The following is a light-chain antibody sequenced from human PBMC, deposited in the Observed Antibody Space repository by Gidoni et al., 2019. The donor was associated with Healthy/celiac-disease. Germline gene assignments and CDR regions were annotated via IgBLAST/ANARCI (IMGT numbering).Light chain of an antibody. CDR2: EVN. V-gene: IGLV2-14*01. CDR1: SSSVGGCNY. Sequence: QAALAQPASVSASPGPANSISCTCTSSSVGGCNYVSWYQQHPGTAPKLMIYEVNHRPSGVPNRFSGSKSGTTASLAISGLQAEDEADYYCSSYTGSRTHVVFGGGTKLTVL. CDR3: SSYTGSRTHVV. J-gene: IGLJ2*01.